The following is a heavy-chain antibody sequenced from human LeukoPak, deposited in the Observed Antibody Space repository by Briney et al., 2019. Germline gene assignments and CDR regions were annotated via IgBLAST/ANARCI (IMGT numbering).Heavy chain of an antibody. CDR3: ARVKESEGFDY. Sequence: GRSLRLSCAASGFTFSSYAMHWVRQAPGKGLEWVAVISYDGSNKYYADSVKGRFTISRDNSKNTLYLQMNSLRAEDTAVYYCARVKESEGFDYWGQGTLVTVSS. D-gene: IGHD2/OR15-2a*01. CDR1: GFTFSSYA. V-gene: IGHV3-30-3*01. J-gene: IGHJ4*02. CDR2: ISYDGSNK.